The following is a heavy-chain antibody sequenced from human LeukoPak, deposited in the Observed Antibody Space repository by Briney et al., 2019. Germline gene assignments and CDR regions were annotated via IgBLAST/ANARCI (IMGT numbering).Heavy chain of an antibody. D-gene: IGHD6-25*01. Sequence: GGTLSPSCAASRFTSNWYFMSWDCQAPGKGLGWVANIKKDGSEKHYVDSVKCRFTISRDNSKNSLHLQMNSLRAEDTAVYYCARDGAERPHMYWGQGTLVTVSS. CDR3: ARDGAERPHMY. CDR1: RFTSNWYF. CDR2: IKKDGSEK. J-gene: IGHJ4*02. V-gene: IGHV3-7*01.